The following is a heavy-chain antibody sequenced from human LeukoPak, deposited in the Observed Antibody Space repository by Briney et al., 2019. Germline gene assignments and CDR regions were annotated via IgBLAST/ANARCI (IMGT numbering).Heavy chain of an antibody. CDR3: ARGDGSSAYYYYYYMDV. CDR1: GYTFTGYY. V-gene: IGHV1-2*02. D-gene: IGHD6-13*01. J-gene: IGHJ6*03. CDR2: INPNSGGT. Sequence: GASVKVSCKASGYTFTGYYMHWVRQAPGQGLEWMGWINPNSGGTNYAQKFQGRVTMTRNTSISTAYMELSSLRSEDTAVYYCARGDGSSAYYYYYYMDVWGKGTTVTISS.